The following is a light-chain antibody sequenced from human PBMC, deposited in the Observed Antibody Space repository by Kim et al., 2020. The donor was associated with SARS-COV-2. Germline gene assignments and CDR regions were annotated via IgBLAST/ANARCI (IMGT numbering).Light chain of an antibody. CDR3: QSTDSSGTSYWV. Sequence: SYELTQPPSVSVSPGQTARITCSGDALPKQYAYWYQLKAGQAPVLVIYKDSERPSGIPERISGSSSGTTATLTISGVQAEDEADYYCQSTDSSGTSYWV. V-gene: IGLV3-25*03. CDR2: KDS. CDR1: ALPKQY. J-gene: IGLJ3*02.